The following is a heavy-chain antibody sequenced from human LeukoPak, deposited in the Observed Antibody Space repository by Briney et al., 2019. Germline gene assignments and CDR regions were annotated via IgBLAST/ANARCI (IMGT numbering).Heavy chain of an antibody. CDR3: ARAGRIEAASTYYFDY. J-gene: IGHJ4*02. CDR2: ISYSGST. Sequence: SETLSLTCTVSGGSISSYYWSWIRQPPGKGLEWVGYISYSGSTNYNPSLKSRVTISVDTSKNQFSLRLSSVTAADTAVYYCARAGRIEAASTYYFDYWGQGTLVTVSS. V-gene: IGHV4-59*01. CDR1: GGSISSYY. D-gene: IGHD6-13*01.